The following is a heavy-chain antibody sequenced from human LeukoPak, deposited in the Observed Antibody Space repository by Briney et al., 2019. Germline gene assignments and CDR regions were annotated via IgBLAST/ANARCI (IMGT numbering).Heavy chain of an antibody. Sequence: SVKVSCKASGGTFSSYAISWVRQAPGQGLEWMEGIIPIFGTANYAQKFQGRVTITADKSTSTAYMELSSLRSEDTAVYYCARGRCQGGDCYGLDYWGQGTLVTVSS. CDR2: IIPIFGTA. CDR3: ARGRCQGGDCYGLDY. CDR1: GGTFSSYA. V-gene: IGHV1-69*06. J-gene: IGHJ4*02. D-gene: IGHD2-21*02.